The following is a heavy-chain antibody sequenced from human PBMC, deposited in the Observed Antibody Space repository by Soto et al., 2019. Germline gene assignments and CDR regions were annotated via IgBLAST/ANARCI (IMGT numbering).Heavy chain of an antibody. CDR3: ARGVSFRWVS. CDR2: VHRSGTT. D-gene: IGHD2-8*01. J-gene: IGHJ5*02. Sequence: QVQLQESGPGLVKPSGTLSLTCAVSGGSISSSNWWSWVRQPPGKGLEWIGEVHRSGTTNYIQSLKSRVTMSVDKSGNQVSLELTSVAAADTAVYYCARGVSFRWVSWGQGTLVTVSS. CDR1: GGSISSSNW. V-gene: IGHV4-4*02.